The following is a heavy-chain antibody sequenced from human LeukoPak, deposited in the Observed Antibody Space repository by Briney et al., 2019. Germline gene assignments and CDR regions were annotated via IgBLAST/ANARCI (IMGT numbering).Heavy chain of an antibody. CDR1: GGSITSGNYY. D-gene: IGHD6-19*01. Sequence: SETLSLTCIVSGGSITSGNYYWSWIRQPPGKGLEWIGEINHSGSTNYNPSLKSRVTISVDTSKNQFSLKLSSVTAADTAVYYCARGRGQWLVGRYFDYWGQGTLVTVSS. V-gene: IGHV4-39*07. CDR2: INHSGST. CDR3: ARGRGQWLVGRYFDY. J-gene: IGHJ4*02.